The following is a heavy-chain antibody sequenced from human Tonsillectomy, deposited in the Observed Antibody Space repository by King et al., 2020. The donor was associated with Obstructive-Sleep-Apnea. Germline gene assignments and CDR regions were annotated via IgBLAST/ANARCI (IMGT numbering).Heavy chain of an antibody. Sequence: VQLVESGGGLVQAGGSLRLSCTASGFTVSSNYMSWVRQAPGKGLEWVSVIYSGGSTYYADSVKGRFTISRLNSKNTVYLQMNSLRTEDTAVYFCARGSGNYYDSSGYYYPFDYWGQGTLVTVSS. CDR1: GFTVSSNY. V-gene: IGHV3-53*04. CDR2: IYSGGST. J-gene: IGHJ4*02. CDR3: ARGSGNYYDSSGYYYPFDY. D-gene: IGHD3-22*01.